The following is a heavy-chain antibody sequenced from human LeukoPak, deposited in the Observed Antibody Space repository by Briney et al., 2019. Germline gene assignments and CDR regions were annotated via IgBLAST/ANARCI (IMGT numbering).Heavy chain of an antibody. D-gene: IGHD3-10*01. CDR2: ISPNGGGT. J-gene: IGHJ4*02. V-gene: IGHV1-2*02. CDR3: ARGSASGSRYPFDY. Sequence: GASVKVSCKSSGYTFTDFYIHWVRQAPGQGLEWMGWISPNGGGTNYAQKFQGSVTMTRDTSISTAYMELSSLTSDDTAVYSCARGSASGSRYPFDYWGQGTLVTVSS. CDR1: GYTFTDFY.